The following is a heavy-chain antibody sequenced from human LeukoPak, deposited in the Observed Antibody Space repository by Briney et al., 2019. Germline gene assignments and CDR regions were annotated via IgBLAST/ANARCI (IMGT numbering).Heavy chain of an antibody. J-gene: IGHJ4*02. CDR1: GYTFTGYY. CDR3: ARALYYYDSSGYFGYYFDY. D-gene: IGHD3-22*01. CDR2: INPNSGGT. Sequence: GASVKVSCKASGYTFTGYYMHWVRQAPGQGLEWMGWINPNSGGTNYAQKFQGRVTMTRDTSISTAYMELSRLRSDDTAVYYCARALYYYDSSGYFGYYFDYWGQGTLVTVSS. V-gene: IGHV1-2*02.